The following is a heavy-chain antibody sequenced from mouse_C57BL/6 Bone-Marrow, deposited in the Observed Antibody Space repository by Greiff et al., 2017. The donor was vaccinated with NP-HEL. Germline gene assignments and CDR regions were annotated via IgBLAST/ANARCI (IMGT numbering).Heavy chain of an antibody. D-gene: IGHD1-1*01. Sequence: QVQLQQSGAELVRPGTSVKVSCKASGYAFTNYLIEWVKQRPGQGLEWIGVINPGSGGTNYNEKFKGKATLTADKSSSTAYMQLSSLTSEDSAVYFCARTTVVALYWYFDVWGTGTTVTVSS. V-gene: IGHV1-54*01. CDR3: ARTTVVALYWYFDV. CDR1: GYAFTNYL. J-gene: IGHJ1*03. CDR2: INPGSGGT.